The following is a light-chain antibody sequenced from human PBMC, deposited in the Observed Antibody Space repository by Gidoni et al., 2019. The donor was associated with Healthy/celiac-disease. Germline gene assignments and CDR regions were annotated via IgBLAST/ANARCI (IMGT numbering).Light chain of an antibody. CDR2: DAS. J-gene: IGKJ3*01. Sequence: AIQLTQSPSSLSASVGDRVTITCRASQGISSALAWYQQKPGKATKLLIYDASSLESGVPSRFSGSGSGTDFTLTISSLQPEDFATYYCQQFNSYPFTFXPXTKVDIK. V-gene: IGKV1-13*02. CDR1: QGISSA. CDR3: QQFNSYPFT.